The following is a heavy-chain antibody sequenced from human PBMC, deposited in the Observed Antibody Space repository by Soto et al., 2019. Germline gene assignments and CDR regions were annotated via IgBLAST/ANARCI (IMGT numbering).Heavy chain of an antibody. CDR1: GYSISTGYY. CDR3: ARVNPPYP. V-gene: IGHV4-38-2*02. J-gene: IGHJ5*02. CDR2: VYRSGAA. Sequence: XETLSLTCTVSGYSISTGYYWSWVRQSPGKGLEWIGSVYRSGAAYYSPTLKSRVTISVDTSKNQFSLHLRVDDTAMYYCARVNPPYPWGQGTLVTVSS.